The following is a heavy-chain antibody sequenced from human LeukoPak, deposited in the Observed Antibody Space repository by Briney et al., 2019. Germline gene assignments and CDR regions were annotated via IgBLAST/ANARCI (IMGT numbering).Heavy chain of an antibody. D-gene: IGHD3-10*01. CDR1: GGSISSSSYY. CDR3: AREYGSGSYYPSWFDY. V-gene: IGHV4-39*07. J-gene: IGHJ4*02. CDR2: IYYSGST. Sequence: TSETLSLTCTVSGGSISSSSYYWGWIRQPPGKGLEWIGSIYYSGSTYYNPSLKSRVTISVDTSKNQFSLKLSSVTAADTAVYYCAREYGSGSYYPSWFDYWGQGTLVTVSS.